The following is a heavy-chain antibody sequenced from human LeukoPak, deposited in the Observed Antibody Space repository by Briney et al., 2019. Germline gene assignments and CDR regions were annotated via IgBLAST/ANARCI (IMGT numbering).Heavy chain of an antibody. CDR3: AKDGPVGANTNYFDY. D-gene: IGHD1-26*01. J-gene: IGHJ4*02. V-gene: IGHV3-33*06. CDR2: IWYDGSNK. CDR1: GFTFSSYG. Sequence: GGSLRLSCAASGFTFSSYGMHWVRQAPGKGLEWVAVIWYDGSNKYYADSVKGRFTISRDNSKNTLYLQMNSLRAEDTAVYYCAKDGPVGANTNYFDYWGQGTLVTVSS.